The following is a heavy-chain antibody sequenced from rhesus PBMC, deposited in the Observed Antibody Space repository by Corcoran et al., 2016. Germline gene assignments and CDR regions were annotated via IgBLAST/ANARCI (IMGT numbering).Heavy chain of an antibody. V-gene: IGHV4-143*01. J-gene: IGHJ6*01. CDR3: ARQGYTNHLGGLDS. CDR1: GGSFSGSYN. CDR2: VYGNSAST. Sequence: QVQLQESGPGLVKPSETLSLTCTVSGGSFSGSYNCNWIRQPPGKGLEWFGGVYGNSASTNYNPSLKSRVTSSKDTSNNQFSLRLTSVTAADTAVYYCARQGYTNHLGGLDSWGQGVVATVSS. D-gene: IGHD1-38*01.